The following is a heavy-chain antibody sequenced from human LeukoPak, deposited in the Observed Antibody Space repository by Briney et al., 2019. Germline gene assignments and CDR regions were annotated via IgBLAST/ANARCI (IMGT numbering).Heavy chain of an antibody. CDR2: IYPGDSDT. D-gene: IGHD5-24*01. V-gene: IGHV5-51*01. CDR3: AGPRDGYNNYFDY. J-gene: IGHJ4*02. CDR1: GYRFTNSW. Sequence: GESLKISCKGSGYRFTNSWIGWVRQMPGKGLEWMGIIYPGDSDTRYSPSFQGQVTISADKSISTAYLQWSSLKASDTAIYYCAGPRDGYNNYFDYWGQGTLVTVSS.